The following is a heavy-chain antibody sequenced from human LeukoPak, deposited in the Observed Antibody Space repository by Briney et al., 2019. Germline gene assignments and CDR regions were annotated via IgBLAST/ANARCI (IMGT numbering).Heavy chain of an antibody. CDR2: INSDGSST. V-gene: IGHV3-74*01. J-gene: IGHJ4*02. CDR3: ASAYTYGKVDC. Sequence: GGSLRLSCAASGFSFSSSWIHWVRQAPGRGLVWVSRINSDGSSTTYADSVKGRFAISRDNSKNTLYLQMNSLTAEDTAVYYCASAYTYGKVDCWGQGTLVTVSS. D-gene: IGHD5-18*01. CDR1: GFSFSSSW.